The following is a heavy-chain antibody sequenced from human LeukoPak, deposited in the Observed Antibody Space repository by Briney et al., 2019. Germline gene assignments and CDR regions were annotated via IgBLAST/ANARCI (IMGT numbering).Heavy chain of an antibody. D-gene: IGHD6-19*01. CDR1: GYTFTSYG. CDR2: ISAYNCNT. J-gene: IGHJ4*02. V-gene: IGHV1-18*01. CDR3: ARDIAEQWLVRKYYFDY. Sequence: ASVKVSFKASGYTFTSYGISWVRQPPGQGLEWMGWISAYNCNTNYAQKLQGRVTMTTDTSTSTDYMELRSLRSDDTAVYYCARDIAEQWLVRKYYFDYWGQGTLVTVSS.